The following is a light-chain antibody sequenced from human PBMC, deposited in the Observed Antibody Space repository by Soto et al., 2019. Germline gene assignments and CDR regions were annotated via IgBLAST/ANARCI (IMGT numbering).Light chain of an antibody. CDR1: QSVSSY. CDR2: DAS. V-gene: IGKV3-11*01. Sequence: EIVLTQSPATLSLSPGERATLSCRASQSVSSYLAWYQQKPGQAPRLLIYDASNRATGIPARFSGSGSGTDFTLTISSLEPEDFAVYYCQQRSNWPPLTCGGGIKVEIK. J-gene: IGKJ4*01. CDR3: QQRSNWPPLT.